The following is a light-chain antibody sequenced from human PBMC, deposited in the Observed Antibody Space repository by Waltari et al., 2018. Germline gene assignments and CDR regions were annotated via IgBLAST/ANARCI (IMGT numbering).Light chain of an antibody. CDR2: GKN. J-gene: IGLJ2*01. CDR1: SLRNYY. V-gene: IGLV3-19*01. CDR3: NSRDTSDNHVV. Sequence: SSELTQDPAVSVALGQTVRITCHGDSLRNYYASWYQQKPGQAPVLVIYGKNNRPSGIPGRFSGSSSGNTASLTITGAQAEDEADYYCNSRDTSDNHVVFGGGTRLTVL.